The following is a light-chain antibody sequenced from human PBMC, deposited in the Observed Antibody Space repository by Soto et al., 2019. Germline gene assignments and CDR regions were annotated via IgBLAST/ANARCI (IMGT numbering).Light chain of an antibody. CDR2: GAS. J-gene: IGKJ1*01. Sequence: EIVMTQSPATLSVSPGEGATLSCRASQSVSNKLAWYQQKPGQAPRVLIYGASTRATGIPARFSGGGSGTEFTLTISSLQSEDFAVYYCQQYNEWPPWTFGQGTKVEIK. CDR1: QSVSNK. CDR3: QQYNEWPPWT. V-gene: IGKV3-15*01.